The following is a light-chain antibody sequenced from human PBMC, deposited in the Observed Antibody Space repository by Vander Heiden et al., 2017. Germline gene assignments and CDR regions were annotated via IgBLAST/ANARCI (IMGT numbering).Light chain of an antibody. V-gene: IGLV8-61*01. CDR3: VVFMGSGIWV. Sequence: QTVVTQEPSFAVSPGGTVTLTCGLNSGSVSSSNSPAWYQQTPGQAPRPVIYSTNIRSSGVPDRFSGSILGNKAALTITGAQADDESDYYCVVFMGSGIWVFGGGTKLTVL. CDR1: SGSVSSSNS. J-gene: IGLJ3*02. CDR2: STN.